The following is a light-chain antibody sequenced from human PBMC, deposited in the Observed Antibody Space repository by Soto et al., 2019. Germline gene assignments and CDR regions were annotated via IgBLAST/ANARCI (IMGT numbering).Light chain of an antibody. J-gene: IGLJ2*01. Sequence: QSALTQPASVSGSLGQSITISCTGTSSDVGAYNYVSWYQQHPDKAPKLLIFEVTNRPSGVSGRFSGSKSGITASLSISWLQPEDEADYYCTSYSSSSPVLFGGGTKLTVL. CDR1: SSDVGAYNY. CDR3: TSYSSSSPVL. CDR2: EVT. V-gene: IGLV2-14*01.